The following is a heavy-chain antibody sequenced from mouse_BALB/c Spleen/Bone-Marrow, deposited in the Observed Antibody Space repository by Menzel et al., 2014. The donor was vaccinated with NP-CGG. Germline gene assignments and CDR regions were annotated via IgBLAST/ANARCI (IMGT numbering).Heavy chain of an antibody. CDR1: GFTFSSYA. V-gene: IGHV5-12-2*01. Sequence: EVKVEESGGGLAQPGGSLILSCAASGFTFSSYAMSWVRQTPEKRLEWVAYITIGGGGSYYPDTVKGRFAISRDNAENTLYLQMSSLKSEDTAIYYCTRHGGGPDYFDHWGQGTTLMVSS. CDR2: ITIGGGGS. J-gene: IGHJ2*01. CDR3: TRHGGGPDYFDH.